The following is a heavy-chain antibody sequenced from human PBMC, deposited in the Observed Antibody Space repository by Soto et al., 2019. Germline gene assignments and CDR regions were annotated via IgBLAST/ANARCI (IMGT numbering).Heavy chain of an antibody. CDR2: ISFDGANT. Sequence: QVNLVESGGGVVPPGGSLRVSCIASGFTFSSYNMHWVRQAPGEGLEWVAVISFDGANTFYADSVKGRFTISRDISRDTLYLQMSSLREEDTAMYFCERDGYNRGGFDYWGQGTQVTVSS. D-gene: IGHD3-10*01. J-gene: IGHJ4*02. V-gene: IGHV3-30-3*01. CDR1: GFTFSSYN. CDR3: ERDGYNRGGFDY.